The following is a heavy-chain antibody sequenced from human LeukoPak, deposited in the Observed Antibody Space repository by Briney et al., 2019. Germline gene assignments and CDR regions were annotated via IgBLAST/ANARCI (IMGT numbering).Heavy chain of an antibody. Sequence: GGSLRLSCAAPGFTFSSYAMSWVRQAPGKGLEWVSAISGSGGSTYYADSVKGRFTISRDNSQNTLHLQMNSLRAEDTAVYYCARFGYSSSWSYFAYWGQGTLVTVSS. CDR2: ISGSGGST. CDR1: GFTFSSYA. CDR3: ARFGYSSSWSYFAY. V-gene: IGHV3-23*01. D-gene: IGHD6-13*01. J-gene: IGHJ4*02.